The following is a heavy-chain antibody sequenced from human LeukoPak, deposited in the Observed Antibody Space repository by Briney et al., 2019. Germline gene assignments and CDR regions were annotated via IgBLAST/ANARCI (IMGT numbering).Heavy chain of an antibody. CDR2: IYYSGTT. D-gene: IGHD2-15*01. CDR1: GGSISSGDQY. CDR3: ARAAVVTVFIDY. J-gene: IGHJ4*02. Sequence: SQTLPLTCTVSGGSISSGDQYWSWIRPPPGKGLEWIGYIYYSGTTYYNPSLKSRVTISVDTSKNQFSLRLSSVTAADTAVYYCARAAVVTVFIDYWGQGTLVTVSS. V-gene: IGHV4-30-4*01.